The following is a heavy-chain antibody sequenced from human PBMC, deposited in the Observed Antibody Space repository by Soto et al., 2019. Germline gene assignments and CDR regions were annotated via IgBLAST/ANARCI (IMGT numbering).Heavy chain of an antibody. CDR1: GFIFSNFG. J-gene: IGHJ4*02. CDR2: ISSDEKIK. V-gene: IGHV3-33*01. CDR3: ARGLRSVLDY. D-gene: IGHD6-6*01. Sequence: QVQLVESGGGVVQPGGSLRLSWGASGFIFSNFGMHWVRQAPGKGLEWVAVISSDEKIKQYADSVRGRFAISRDNSKNTLYLQMTSLRAEDTAIYYCARGLRSVLDYWGQGTLVTVSS.